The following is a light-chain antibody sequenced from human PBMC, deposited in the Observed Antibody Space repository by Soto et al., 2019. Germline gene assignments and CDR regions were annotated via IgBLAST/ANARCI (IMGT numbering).Light chain of an antibody. Sequence: QSFLTQPASVSGSAGQSITTSCTGTSSDVGGYDSVCWYQQHPGKAPKVVIYGVTNRPSGVSDRFSGSKSGNTASLTISGLQAEDEADYYCSSFTSSITYVFGTGTKVTVL. CDR2: GVT. J-gene: IGLJ1*01. CDR3: SSFTSSITYV. V-gene: IGLV2-14*01. CDR1: SSDVGGYDS.